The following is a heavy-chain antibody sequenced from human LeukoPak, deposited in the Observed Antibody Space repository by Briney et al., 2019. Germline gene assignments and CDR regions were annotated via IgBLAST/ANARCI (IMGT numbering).Heavy chain of an antibody. CDR2: IKQDGSEK. CDR3: ASMKGSGTYSSFDY. Sequence: GGSLRLSCAASGFTFSSYSMNWVRQAPGKGLEWVANIKQDGSEKYYIDSVKGRFTISRDNAKNSLYLQMNSLRVEDAAVYYCASMKGSGTYSSFDYWGQGTLVTVSS. V-gene: IGHV3-7*01. D-gene: IGHD3-10*01. CDR1: GFTFSSYS. J-gene: IGHJ4*02.